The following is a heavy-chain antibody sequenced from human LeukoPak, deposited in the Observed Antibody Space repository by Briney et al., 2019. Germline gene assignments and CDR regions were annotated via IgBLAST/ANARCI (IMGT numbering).Heavy chain of an antibody. V-gene: IGHV1-24*01. CDR1: GCSLTELS. D-gene: IGHD3-10*01. CDR2: FDPEDGET. Sequence: ASVKVSCKVSGCSLTELSMHWVRQAPGKGIEWVGCFDPEDGETIYAQKFQGKVTMTQDTSIDTAYMELSSLRSEDTAVYYGATITHLVRGVKVGWREAFDIWGQGTMVTVSS. J-gene: IGHJ3*02. CDR3: ATITHLVRGVKVGWREAFDI.